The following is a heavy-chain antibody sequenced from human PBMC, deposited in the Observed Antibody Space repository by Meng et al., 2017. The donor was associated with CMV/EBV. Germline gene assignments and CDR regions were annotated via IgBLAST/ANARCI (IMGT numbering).Heavy chain of an antibody. J-gene: IGHJ2*01. CDR3: ARSAGGYFDL. Sequence: EVHLVESGGGVVQPGGSLRLPCAASGFTLSSYWMHWVRQAPGKGLVWVSRITSDGSNTIYADSVKGRFTISRDNAKNTLYLQMNSLRAEDTAVYYCARSAGGYFDLWGRGTLVTVSS. V-gene: IGHV3-74*01. CDR2: ITSDGSNT. CDR1: GFTLSSYW.